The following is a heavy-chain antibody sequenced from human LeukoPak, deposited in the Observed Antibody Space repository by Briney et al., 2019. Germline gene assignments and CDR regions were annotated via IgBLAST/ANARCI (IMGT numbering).Heavy chain of an antibody. CDR1: GFTFSNYW. CDR3: ARGTSSHSGWFDP. V-gene: IGHV4-34*01. CDR2: INHSGGT. Sequence: PGGSLRLSCAASGFTFSNYWMNWVRQPPGRGLEWIGEINHSGGTNYNPSLKSRVTISVDTSKNQFSLKLSSVTAADTAVYCCARGTSSHSGWFDPWGQVTLVTVSS. J-gene: IGHJ5*02. D-gene: IGHD6-6*01.